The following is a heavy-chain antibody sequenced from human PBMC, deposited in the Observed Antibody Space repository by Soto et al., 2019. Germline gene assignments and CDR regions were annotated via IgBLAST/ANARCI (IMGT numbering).Heavy chain of an antibody. D-gene: IGHD3-3*01. CDR3: AREPRTTIFGSSHYYGMDV. J-gene: IGHJ6*02. CDR2: ICYSGGT. Sequence: SETLSLTCTFSGCSISVSGWIWLRQPPGKGLEWIGNICYSGGTNYNPSLKSRVTISVDTSKNQFSLKLSSVTAADTAVYYCAREPRTTIFGSSHYYGMDVWGQGTTVTVSS. V-gene: IGHV4-59*12. CDR1: GCSISVSG.